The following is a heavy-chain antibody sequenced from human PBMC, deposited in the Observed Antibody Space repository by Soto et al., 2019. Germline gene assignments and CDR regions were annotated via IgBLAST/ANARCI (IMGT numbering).Heavy chain of an antibody. CDR2: ISSSGTYI. V-gene: IGHV3-21*01. CDR1: GFPFGIYT. D-gene: IGHD3-10*01. CDR3: AREGNYHEF. Sequence: GGSLRLSCETSGFPFGIYTMNWVRQAPGKGLEWVSSISSSGTYIDYADSVEGRFAISRDDAKNSVFLEMTSLRVDDTAVYYCAREGNYHEFWGQGTLVNVSS. J-gene: IGHJ4*02.